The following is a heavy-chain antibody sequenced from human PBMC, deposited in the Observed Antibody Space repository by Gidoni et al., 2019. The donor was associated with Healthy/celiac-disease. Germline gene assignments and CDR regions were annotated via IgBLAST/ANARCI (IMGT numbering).Heavy chain of an antibody. CDR2: IYYSGST. J-gene: IGHJ4*02. CDR1: GGSISSYY. Sequence: QVQLQESGPGLVKPSETLSLTCTVSGGSISSYYWSWLRQPPGKGLEWIGYIYYSGSTNYNPSLKSRVTISVDTSKNQFSLKLSSVTAADTAVYYCATHDSSGYRGFDYWGQGTLVTVSS. CDR3: ATHDSSGYRGFDY. V-gene: IGHV4-59*08. D-gene: IGHD3-22*01.